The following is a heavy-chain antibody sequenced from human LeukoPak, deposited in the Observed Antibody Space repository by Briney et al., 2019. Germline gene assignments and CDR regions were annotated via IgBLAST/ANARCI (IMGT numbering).Heavy chain of an antibody. CDR3: ARALWFGESTLGY. Sequence: GGSLRLSCAASGFTFSSYWMHWVRQAPGKGLVWVSRISSDGSSTSYADSVKGRFTISRDNAKNTLYLQMNSLRAEDTAVYYCARALWFGESTLGYWGQGTLVTVSS. J-gene: IGHJ4*02. V-gene: IGHV3-74*01. D-gene: IGHD3-10*01. CDR1: GFTFSSYW. CDR2: ISSDGSST.